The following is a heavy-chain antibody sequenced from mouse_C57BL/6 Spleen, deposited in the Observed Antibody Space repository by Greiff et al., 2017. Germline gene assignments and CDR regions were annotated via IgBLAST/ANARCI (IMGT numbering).Heavy chain of an antibody. Sequence: VMLVESGPGLVAPSQSLSITCTVSGFSLTSYAISWVRQPPGKGLEWLGVIWTGGGTNYNSALKSRLSISKDNSKSQVFLKMNSLQTDDTARYYCARTDYYGSRYYFDYWGQGTTLTVSS. J-gene: IGHJ2*01. CDR3: ARTDYYGSRYYFDY. D-gene: IGHD1-1*01. V-gene: IGHV2-9-1*01. CDR1: GFSLTSYA. CDR2: IWTGGGT.